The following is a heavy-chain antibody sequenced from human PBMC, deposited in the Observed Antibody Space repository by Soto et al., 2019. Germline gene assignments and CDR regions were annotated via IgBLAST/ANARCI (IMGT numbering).Heavy chain of an antibody. Sequence: EVQLVESGGGLVQPGGSLRLSCAASGLTVSTNPMSWVRQAPGKGLEWVSVIYTGGGTHYADSVKGRFTISRDNSKHTVNLQMNSLRPEATAVYYCARDGSGHWGQGTLVTVSS. CDR2: IYTGGGT. CDR3: ARDGSGH. V-gene: IGHV3-66*01. CDR1: GLTVSTNP. J-gene: IGHJ4*02.